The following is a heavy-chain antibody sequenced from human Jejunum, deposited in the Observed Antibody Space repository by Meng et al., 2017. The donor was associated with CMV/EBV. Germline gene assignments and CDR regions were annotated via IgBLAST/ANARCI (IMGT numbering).Heavy chain of an antibody. D-gene: IGHD3-3*01. J-gene: IGHJ4*02. Sequence: EVQLVXSXXXXXKPXGXXXLSXSXSGFTFSSYSMNWVRKAPGKGLECVPAISTSGSYIYYADSVKGRFTISGDNAKNALYLQMDSLRAEDTAVYYCARLFDVWSGIQRNIEYWSQGPLVTVSS. V-gene: IGHV3-21*01. CDR1: GFTFSSYS. CDR3: ARLFDVWSGIQRNIEY. CDR2: ISTSGSYI.